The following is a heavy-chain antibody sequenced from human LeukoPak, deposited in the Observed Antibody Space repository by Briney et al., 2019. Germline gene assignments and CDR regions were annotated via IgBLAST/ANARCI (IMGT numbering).Heavy chain of an antibody. J-gene: IGHJ4*02. CDR2: ISYDGSNK. Sequence: PGGSLRLSCAASGFTFSSYGMHWVRQAPGKGLEWVAVISYDGSNKYYADSVKGRFTISRDNSKNTLYLQMNSLRAEDTAVYYCAKDRVDASDYWGQGILVTVSS. CDR1: GFTFSSYG. D-gene: IGHD3-9*01. CDR3: AKDRVDASDY. V-gene: IGHV3-30*18.